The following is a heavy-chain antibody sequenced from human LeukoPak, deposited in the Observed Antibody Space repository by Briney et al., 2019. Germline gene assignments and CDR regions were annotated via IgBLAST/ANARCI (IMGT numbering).Heavy chain of an antibody. D-gene: IGHD6-13*01. J-gene: IGHJ4*02. CDR1: GFTFSSYG. V-gene: IGHV3-30*02. CDR2: IRYDGSNK. Sequence: GGSLRLSCAASGFTFSSYGMHWVCQAPRKGLEWVAFIRYDGSNKYYADSVKGRFTISRDNSKNTLYLQMNSLRAEDTAVYYCAKDRYSSSWYYFDYWGQGTLVTVSS. CDR3: AKDRYSSSWYYFDY.